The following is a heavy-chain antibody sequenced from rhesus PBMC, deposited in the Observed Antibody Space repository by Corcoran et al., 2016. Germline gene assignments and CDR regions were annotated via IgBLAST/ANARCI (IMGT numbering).Heavy chain of an antibody. CDR2: ILGSGGST. CDR1: SDSFTIRY. V-gene: IGHV4-169*02. Sequence: QVQLQESGPGLVKPSETLSVTRAVSSDSFTIRYWSWIRQAPGKGLEWIGYILGSGGSTYYNPSLKPRVTLSVDASKNQFSLKVNSMTAADTAVYYCASDYWGSVDYWGQGVLVTVSS. J-gene: IGHJ4*01. CDR3: ASDYWGSVDY. D-gene: IGHD3-34*01.